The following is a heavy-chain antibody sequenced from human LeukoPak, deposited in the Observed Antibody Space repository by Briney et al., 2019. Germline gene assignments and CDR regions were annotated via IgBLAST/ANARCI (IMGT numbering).Heavy chain of an antibody. D-gene: IGHD6-13*01. Sequence: GGSLRLSCATSGFTFSSNWMSWVRHVPGRGLDWVANIKPDGSAEYYPASVKGRFTVSRDNAKNSLYLQMSSLKVEDTAVYYCARPNNSSWHNWGQGTLATVSS. V-gene: IGHV3-7*01. CDR3: ARPNNSSWHN. CDR2: IKPDGSAE. CDR1: GFTFSSNW. J-gene: IGHJ4*02.